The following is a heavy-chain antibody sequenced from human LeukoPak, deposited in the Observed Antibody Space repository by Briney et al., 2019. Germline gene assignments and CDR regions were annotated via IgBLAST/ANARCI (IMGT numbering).Heavy chain of an antibody. D-gene: IGHD2-2*01. CDR1: GGTFSSYA. CDR2: IIPIFGTA. J-gene: IGHJ4*02. V-gene: IGHV1-69*13. CDR3: AILGGLVVPAAFDY. Sequence: GASVKVSCKASGGTFSSYAISWVRQAPGQGLEWMGGIIPIFGTANYAQKFQGRVTITADESTSTAYMELSSLRSEDTAVYYCAILGGLVVPAAFDYWGQGTLVTVSS.